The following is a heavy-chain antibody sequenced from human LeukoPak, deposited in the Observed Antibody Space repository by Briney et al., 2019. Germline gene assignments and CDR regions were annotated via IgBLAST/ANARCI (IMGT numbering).Heavy chain of an antibody. J-gene: IGHJ6*03. Sequence: SETLSLTCTVSGGSISSTTYYWGWIRQSPGKGLEWIGCIYYSGSTHYNPSLKSRVTISVDTSKNQFSLKLSSVTAADTAVYYCARQERSSRGTGNYYMDVWGKGTTVTVSS. D-gene: IGHD3-22*01. V-gene: IGHV4-39*01. CDR1: GGSISSTTYY. CDR3: ARQERSSRGTGNYYMDV. CDR2: IYYSGST.